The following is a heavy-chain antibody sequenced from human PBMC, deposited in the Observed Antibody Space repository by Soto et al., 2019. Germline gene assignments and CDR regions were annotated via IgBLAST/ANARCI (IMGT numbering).Heavy chain of an antibody. CDR2: IGSKGETYAT. V-gene: IGHV3-73*01. Sequence: PGGSLRLSCAASGFTFGASALQWVRQASGKGLEWLGRIGSKGETYATAYAASVKGRFTISRDDSKNTAYLQMNSLESEDTAVYYCAASPPFWQNYYYGAMDVWGQGTTVTVSS. CDR3: AASPPFWQNYYYGAMDV. D-gene: IGHD6-25*01. CDR1: GFTFGASA. J-gene: IGHJ6*02.